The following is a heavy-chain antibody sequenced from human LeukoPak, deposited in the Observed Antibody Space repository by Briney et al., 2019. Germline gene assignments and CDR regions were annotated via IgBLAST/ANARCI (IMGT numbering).Heavy chain of an antibody. CDR2: VFYTGST. D-gene: IGHD2-21*02. CDR1: GGSISSSAYY. V-gene: IGHV4-39*01. J-gene: IGHJ4*02. CDR3: ARHLRTASMAPFDY. Sequence: SVTLSLTCTVSGGSISSSAYYWGWIRQPPGKGLEWIGTVFYTGSTYYNPSLKSRVTVSVDTSKNQFSLKLFSVTAADAAVYYCARHLRTASMAPFDYWGQGTLVTVSS.